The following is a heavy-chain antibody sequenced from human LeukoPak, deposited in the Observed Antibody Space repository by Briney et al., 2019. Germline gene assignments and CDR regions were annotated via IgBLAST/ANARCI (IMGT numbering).Heavy chain of an antibody. CDR2: ISYSGST. V-gene: IGHV4-39*01. CDR3: ARRPQTYIDV. CDR1: GGSISSSSYY. J-gene: IGHJ6*03. Sequence: SETLSLTCTVSGGSISSSSYYWGWIRQPPGKGLEWIGSISYSGSTYYNPSLKSRVTISVDTSKNQFSLKLSSVTAADTAVYYCARRPQTYIDVWGKGTTVTVSS.